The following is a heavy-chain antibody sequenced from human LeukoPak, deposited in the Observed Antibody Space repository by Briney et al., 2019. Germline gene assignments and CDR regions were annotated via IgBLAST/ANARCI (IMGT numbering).Heavy chain of an antibody. Sequence: GGSLRLSCAASGFTFSSYSTNWVRQAPGKGLEWVSSISSSSSYIYYADSVKGRFTISRGNSINTLYLQMNSLRGDDTAIYYCARRRIVGSTDDAFDIWGQGTMVTLSS. J-gene: IGHJ3*02. CDR2: ISSSSSYI. CDR1: GFTFSSYS. D-gene: IGHD1-26*01. V-gene: IGHV3-21*01. CDR3: ARRRIVGSTDDAFDI.